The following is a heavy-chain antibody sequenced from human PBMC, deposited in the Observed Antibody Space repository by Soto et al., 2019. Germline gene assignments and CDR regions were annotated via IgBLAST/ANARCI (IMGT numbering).Heavy chain of an antibody. J-gene: IGHJ4*02. CDR1: GFSLSTSGVG. CDR3: AHTGKQNSGSYLGFSYYFDY. V-gene: IGHV2-5*02. Sequence: SGPTLVNPTQTLTLTCTFSGFSLSTSGVGVGWIRQPPGKALEWLALIYWDDDKRYSPPLKSRLTITKDTSKNQVVLTMTNMDPVDTATYYCAHTGKQNSGSYLGFSYYFDYWGQGTLVTVSS. D-gene: IGHD1-26*01. CDR2: IYWDDDK.